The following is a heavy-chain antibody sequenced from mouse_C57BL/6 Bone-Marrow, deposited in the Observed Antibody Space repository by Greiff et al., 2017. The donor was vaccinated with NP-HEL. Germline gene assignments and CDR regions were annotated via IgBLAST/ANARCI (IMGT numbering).Heavy chain of an antibody. CDR1: GYTFTDYY. CDR2: INPNNGGT. D-gene: IGHD1-1*01. CDR3: ARSKPRRSSLDY. Sequence: EVQLQQSGPELVKPGASVKISCKASGYTFTDYYMNWVKQSHGKSLEWIGDINPNNGGTSYNQKFKGKATLTVDKSSSTAYMELRSLTSEDSAVYYCARSKPRRSSLDYWGQGTTLTVSS. J-gene: IGHJ2*01. V-gene: IGHV1-26*01.